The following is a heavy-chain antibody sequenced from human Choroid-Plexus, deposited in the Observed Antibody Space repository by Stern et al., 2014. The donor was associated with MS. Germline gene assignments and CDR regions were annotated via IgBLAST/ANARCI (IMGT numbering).Heavy chain of an antibody. CDR1: GFTFKNYP. J-gene: IGHJ1*01. CDR3: GRGPGEWSSAEYFPH. V-gene: IGHV3-30-3*01. D-gene: IGHD3-10*01. Sequence: VQLVESGGGVVQPGKSLRLSCAASGFTFKNYPMHWVRQAPGKGLEWVAGISHDGSSQYYADSVKGRFTISRDNSKNTLYVQTDSLRADDKAIYYCGRGPGEWSSAEYFPHWGQGALVTVSS. CDR2: ISHDGSSQ.